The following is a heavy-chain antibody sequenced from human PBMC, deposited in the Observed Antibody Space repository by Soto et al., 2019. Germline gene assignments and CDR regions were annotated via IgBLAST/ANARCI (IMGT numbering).Heavy chain of an antibody. CDR2: INHSGST. D-gene: IGHD6-13*01. CDR3: ARGPRYSRYYYYYYGMDV. CDR1: GGSFSGYY. Sequence: PSETLSLTCAVYGGSFSGYYWSWIRQPPGKGLEWIGEINHSGSTNYNPSLKSRVTISVDTSKNQFSPKLSSVTAADTAVYYCARGPRYSRYYYYYYGMDVWGQGTTVTVSS. J-gene: IGHJ6*02. V-gene: IGHV4-34*01.